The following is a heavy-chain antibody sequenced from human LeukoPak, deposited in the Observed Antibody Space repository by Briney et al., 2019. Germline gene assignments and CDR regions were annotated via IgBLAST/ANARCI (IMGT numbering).Heavy chain of an antibody. CDR1: GYSISSGYY. V-gene: IGHV4-38-2*02. CDR2: IYHSGST. Sequence: SETLSLTCTVSGYSISSGYYWGWIRQPPGKGLEWIGSIYHSGSTYYNPSLKSRVTISVDTSKNQFSLKLSSVTAADTAVYHCASSPIYGSGSLENWGQGTLVTVSS. J-gene: IGHJ1*01. D-gene: IGHD3-10*01. CDR3: ASSPIYGSGSLEN.